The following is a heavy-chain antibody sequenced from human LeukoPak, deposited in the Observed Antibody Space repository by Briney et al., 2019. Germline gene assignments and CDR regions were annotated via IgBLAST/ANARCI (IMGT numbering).Heavy chain of an antibody. J-gene: IGHJ6*03. CDR2: ISGSGVST. V-gene: IGHV3-23*01. CDR1: GFTYSNYA. CDR3: AKGSTFYYDSSVYYFYIDV. D-gene: IGHD3-22*01. Sequence: GGSLRLSCAASGFTYSNYAMSWVRQAPGKGLEWVSFISGSGVSTYYADSVKGQFIISGDNSRDTLYLQMDSLRSEDTAVYYCAKGSTFYYDSSVYYFYIDVWGKGTTVTVSS.